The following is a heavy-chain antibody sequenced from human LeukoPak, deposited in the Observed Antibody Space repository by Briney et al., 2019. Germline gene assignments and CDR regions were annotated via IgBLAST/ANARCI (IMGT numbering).Heavy chain of an antibody. V-gene: IGHV3-23*01. Sequence: GGSLRLSCTASGFTFGDYAMTWVRQAPGKGLEWVSAISGSGGSTYYADSVKGRFTISRDNSKNTLYLQMNSLRAEDTAVYYCASGYYYYYYMDVWGKGTTVTVSS. CDR1: GFTFGDYA. J-gene: IGHJ6*03. CDR2: ISGSGGST. CDR3: ASGYYYYYYMDV. D-gene: IGHD7-27*01.